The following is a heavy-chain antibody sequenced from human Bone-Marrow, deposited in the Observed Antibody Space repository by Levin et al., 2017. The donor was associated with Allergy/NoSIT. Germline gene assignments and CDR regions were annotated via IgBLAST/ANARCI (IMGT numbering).Heavy chain of an antibody. CDR1: GYSFANYW. V-gene: IGHV5-51*01. Sequence: GGSLRLSCKGSGYSFANYWIGWVRQMPGKGLEWMAIIYPGDSDTRYSPSFQGQVTISADKSISTAFLQWNSLKASDNAMYDCATTPGQQLIGNPFDYWGQGTLVTVAS. D-gene: IGHD4-23*01. CDR2: IYPGDSDT. CDR3: ATTPGQQLIGNPFDY. J-gene: IGHJ4*02.